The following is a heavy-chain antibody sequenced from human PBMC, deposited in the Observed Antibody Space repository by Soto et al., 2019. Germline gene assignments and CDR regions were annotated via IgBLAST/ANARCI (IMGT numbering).Heavy chain of an antibody. J-gene: IGHJ5*02. V-gene: IGHV4-4*02. Sequence: QVQLQESGPGLVKPSGTLSLTCGVSSGSISRSNWWGWVRQPPGKGLEWIGEIYQSGSTTYTPSLKSRVTISLDKSKNQFSLNLTSVTAADTAVYYCARSVTGARGWFDPWGQGTLVTVSS. CDR1: SGSISRSNW. CDR2: IYQSGST. D-gene: IGHD2-21*02. CDR3: ARSVTGARGWFDP.